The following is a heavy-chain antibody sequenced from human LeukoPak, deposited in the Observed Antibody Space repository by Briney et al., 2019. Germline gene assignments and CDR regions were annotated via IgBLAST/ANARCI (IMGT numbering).Heavy chain of an antibody. CDR3: ANTVVVTPYGMDV. CDR2: ISYDGSNK. V-gene: IGHV3-30*18. D-gene: IGHD2-21*02. CDR1: GFTFSSYG. J-gene: IGHJ6*02. Sequence: GGSLRLSCAASGFTFSSYGMHWVRQAPGKGLEWVAVISYDGSNKYYADSVKGRFTISRDNSKNTLYLQMNSLRAEDTAVYYCANTVVVTPYGMDVWGQGTTVTVSS.